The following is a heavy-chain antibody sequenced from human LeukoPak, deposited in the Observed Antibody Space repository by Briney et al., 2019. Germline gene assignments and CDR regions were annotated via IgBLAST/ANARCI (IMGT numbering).Heavy chain of an antibody. V-gene: IGHV3-23*01. CDR1: GFTFSSYG. Sequence: PGGSLRLSCAASGFTFSSYGMSWVRQAPGKGLEWVSAISGSGGSTYYADSVKGRFTISRDNAKNSLYLQMNSLRAEDTAVYYCARDGGYSYGFDYWGQGTLVTVSS. J-gene: IGHJ4*02. CDR3: ARDGGYSYGFDY. D-gene: IGHD5-18*01. CDR2: ISGSGGST.